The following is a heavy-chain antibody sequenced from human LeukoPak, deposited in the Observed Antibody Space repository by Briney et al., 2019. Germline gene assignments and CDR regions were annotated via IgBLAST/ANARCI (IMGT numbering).Heavy chain of an antibody. CDR3: AVPMGSGSRIPGRFDY. CDR1: GFTFSSYE. V-gene: IGHV3-21*01. D-gene: IGHD1-26*01. CDR2: ISSSSSYI. Sequence: PGGSLRLSCAASGFTFSSYEMNWVRQAPGKGLEWVSSISSSSSYIYYADSVKGRFTISRDNAKNSLYLQMNSLRAEDTAVYYCAVPMGSGSRIPGRFDYWGQGTLVTVSS. J-gene: IGHJ4*02.